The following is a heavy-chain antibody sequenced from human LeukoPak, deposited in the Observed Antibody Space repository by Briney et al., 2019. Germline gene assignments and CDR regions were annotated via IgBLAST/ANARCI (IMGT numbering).Heavy chain of an antibody. CDR2: IYYSGST. D-gene: IGHD6-6*01. Sequence: SETLSLTCTVSGGSISSYYWSWIRQPPGKGLEWIGYIYYSGSTNCNPSLKSRVTISVDTSKNQFSLKLSSVTAAGTAVYYCARARIAARRYYFDYWGQGTLVTVSS. J-gene: IGHJ4*02. CDR3: ARARIAARRYYFDY. V-gene: IGHV4-59*08. CDR1: GGSISSYY.